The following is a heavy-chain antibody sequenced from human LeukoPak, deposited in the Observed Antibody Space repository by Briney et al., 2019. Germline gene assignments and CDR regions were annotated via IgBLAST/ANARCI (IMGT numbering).Heavy chain of an antibody. CDR1: GSSISSSSYH. V-gene: IGHV4-39*01. Sequence: SETLSLTCTVSGSSISSSSYHWGWIRQPPGKGLEWIGSGYYSGSTNYNPSLKSRVTISVDTSKNQFSLNLRSVTAADTAVYYCAIRPYYYMDVLGRGTTVTVSS. J-gene: IGHJ6*03. CDR2: GYYSGST. CDR3: AIRPYYYMDV.